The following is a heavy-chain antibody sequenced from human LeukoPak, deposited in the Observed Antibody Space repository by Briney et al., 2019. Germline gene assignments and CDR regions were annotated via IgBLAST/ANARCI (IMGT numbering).Heavy chain of an antibody. CDR3: ARANLDQLLYHFDY. J-gene: IGHJ4*02. Sequence: ASVKVSCKASGYTFTGYYMHWVRQAPGQGLEWMGWINPNSGGTNYAQKFQGRVTMTRDTSISTAYMELSRLRSDDTAVYYCARANLDQLLYHFDYWGQGTLVTVSS. D-gene: IGHD2-2*02. CDR1: GYTFTGYY. CDR2: INPNSGGT. V-gene: IGHV1-2*02.